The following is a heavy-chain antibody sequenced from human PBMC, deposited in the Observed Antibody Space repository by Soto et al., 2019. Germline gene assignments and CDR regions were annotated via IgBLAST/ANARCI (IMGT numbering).Heavy chain of an antibody. CDR2: VSYDGDHQ. CDR1: RCSFGNYG. D-gene: IGHD2-8*01. CDR3: AKAGATGYCADGVCSHSIDY. Sequence: GRSMRLSWTGSRCSFGNYGSHGLRQAPGKGLECLGIVSYDGDHQFYADSVRGQIPISRDNSNKEVFLQMSNLTRGDTAVYFCAKAGATGYCADGVCSHSIDYCRPRXLVAVYS. V-gene: IGHV3-30*18. J-gene: IGHJ4*02.